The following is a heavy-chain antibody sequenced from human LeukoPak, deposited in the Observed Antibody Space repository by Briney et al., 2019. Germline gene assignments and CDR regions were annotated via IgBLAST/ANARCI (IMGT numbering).Heavy chain of an antibody. J-gene: IGHJ4*02. V-gene: IGHV3-48*01. CDR3: ARGSGYSGYDSGDY. CDR1: GFTFSSYA. CDR2: ISSSSSTI. D-gene: IGHD5-12*01. Sequence: GGSLRLSCAASGFTFSSYAMHWVRQAPGKGLEWVSYISSSSSTIYYADSVKGRFTISRDNAKNSLYLQMNSLRAEDTAVYYCARGSGYSGYDSGDYWGQGTLVTVSS.